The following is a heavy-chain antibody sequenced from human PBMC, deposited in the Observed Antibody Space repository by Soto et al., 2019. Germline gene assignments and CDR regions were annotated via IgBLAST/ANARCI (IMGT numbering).Heavy chain of an antibody. CDR2: IYYSGST. CDR1: GGSISSGGYY. CDR3: ARVSTDWNGRWFDP. J-gene: IGHJ5*02. D-gene: IGHD1-1*01. Sequence: SETLSLTCTVSGGSISSGGYYWSWIRQHPGKGLEWIGYIYYSGSTYYNPSLKSRVTISVDTSKNQFSLKLSSVTAADTAVYYCARVSTDWNGRWFDPWGQGTLVTVSS. V-gene: IGHV4-31*03.